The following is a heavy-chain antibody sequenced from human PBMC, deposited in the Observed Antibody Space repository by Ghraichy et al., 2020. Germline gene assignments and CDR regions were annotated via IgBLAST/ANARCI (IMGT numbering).Heavy chain of an antibody. Sequence: ASVKVSCKVSGYTLTELSMHWVRQAPGKGLEWMGGFDPEDGETIYAQKFQGRVTMTEDTSTDTAYMELSSLRSEDTAVYYCATGSSLIAAAGRTPLYYGMDVWGQGTTVTVSS. CDR1: GYTLTELS. V-gene: IGHV1-24*01. J-gene: IGHJ6*02. CDR2: FDPEDGET. D-gene: IGHD6-13*01. CDR3: ATGSSLIAAAGRTPLYYGMDV.